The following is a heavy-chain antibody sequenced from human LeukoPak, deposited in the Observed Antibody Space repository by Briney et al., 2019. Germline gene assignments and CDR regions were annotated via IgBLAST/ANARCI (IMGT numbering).Heavy chain of an antibody. CDR1: GFTFSSSA. CDR2: ISNNGGYT. J-gene: IGHJ4*02. Sequence: GGSLRLSCAASGFTFSSSAMSWVRQAPGKGLEGVSAISNNGGYTYYADSVQGRFTISRDNSKSTLCLQMNSLRAEDTAVYYCAKQLGYCSDGSCYFPYWGQGTLVTVSS. V-gene: IGHV3-23*01. CDR3: AKQLGYCSDGSCYFPY. D-gene: IGHD2-15*01.